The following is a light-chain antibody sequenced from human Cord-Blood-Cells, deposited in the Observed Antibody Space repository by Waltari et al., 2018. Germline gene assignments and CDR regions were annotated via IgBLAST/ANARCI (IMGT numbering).Light chain of an antibody. CDR2: DAS. V-gene: IGKV3-11*01. J-gene: IGKJ4*01. CDR3: QQRSNWPPVT. CDR1: QSVSSY. Sequence: EIVLTQSPATLSLSPGVRATFSCRASQSVSSYLAWYQQKPGQAPRLLIYDASNRTTGIPARFSGSGSGTDFTLTISSLEPEDFAVYYCQQRSNWPPVTFGGGTKVEIK.